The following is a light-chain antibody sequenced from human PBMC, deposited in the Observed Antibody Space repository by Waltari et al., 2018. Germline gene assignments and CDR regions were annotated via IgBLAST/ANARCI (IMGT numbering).Light chain of an antibody. J-gene: IGKJ2*01. V-gene: IGKV1-5*03. Sequence: DIQMTQSPSTLSASVGDRVSITCRTSQDVKNWVVWYQQKPGQAPHLLIYRASVLETGVPSRLSGSGSGTEFTLTISGLQPDDFATYYCQQHHNSPYTFGQGTKLEI. CDR1: QDVKNW. CDR3: QQHHNSPYT. CDR2: RAS.